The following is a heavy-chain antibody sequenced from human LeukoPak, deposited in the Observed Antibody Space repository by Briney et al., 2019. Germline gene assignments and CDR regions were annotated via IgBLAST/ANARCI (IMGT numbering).Heavy chain of an antibody. D-gene: IGHD6-13*01. CDR1: GFTFSSYS. V-gene: IGHV4-59*01. J-gene: IGHJ4*02. CDR2: IYYSGSA. Sequence: GSLRLSCAASGFTFSSYSMNWIRQPPGKGLEWIGYIYYSGSANYNPSLKSRVTISVDTSKNQFSLKLSSVTAADTAVYYCARVGYSSSWFDFWGQGTLVTVSS. CDR3: ARVGYSSSWFDF.